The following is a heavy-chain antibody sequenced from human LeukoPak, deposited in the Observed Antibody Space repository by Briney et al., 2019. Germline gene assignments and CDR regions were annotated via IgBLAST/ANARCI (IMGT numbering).Heavy chain of an antibody. CDR2: INPNSGGT. V-gene: IGHV1-2*02. Sequence: GASVKVSCKASGYTFTDYYIHWVRQPPGQGLEWMAWINPNSGGTYYAQNFHDRITLTRDTSISTAYMELSRLRSDDTAIYYCARANALYCSSTSCLFDYWGQGTLVTVSS. J-gene: IGHJ4*02. D-gene: IGHD2-2*01. CDR1: GYTFTDYY. CDR3: ARANALYCSSTSCLFDY.